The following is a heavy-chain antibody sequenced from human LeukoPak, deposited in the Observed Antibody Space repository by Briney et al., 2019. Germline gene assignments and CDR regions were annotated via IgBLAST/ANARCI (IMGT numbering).Heavy chain of an antibody. J-gene: IGHJ4*02. Sequence: AASVTVSCKASGGTFSSYAISWVRQAPGQGLEWMGGIIPIFGTANYAQKFQGRVTITADESTSTAYMELSSLRSEDTAVYYCARGRDHYDILTGSDYWGQGTLVTVSS. CDR3: ARGRDHYDILTGSDY. D-gene: IGHD3-9*01. CDR1: GGTFSSYA. CDR2: IIPIFGTA. V-gene: IGHV1-69*13.